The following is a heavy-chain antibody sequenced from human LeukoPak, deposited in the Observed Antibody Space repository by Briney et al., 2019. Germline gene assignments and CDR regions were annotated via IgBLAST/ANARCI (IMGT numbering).Heavy chain of an antibody. D-gene: IGHD3-3*01. CDR2: IYTSGST. CDR1: GGSISSGSYY. Sequence: PSQTLSLTCTVSGGSISSGSYYWSWIRQPAGKGLEWIGRIYTSGSTNYNPSLKSRVTISVDKSKNQFSLKLSSVTAADTAVYYCAREPGAYYDFWSGTGVFDYWGQGTLVTVSS. V-gene: IGHV4-61*02. CDR3: AREPGAYYDFWSGTGVFDY. J-gene: IGHJ4*02.